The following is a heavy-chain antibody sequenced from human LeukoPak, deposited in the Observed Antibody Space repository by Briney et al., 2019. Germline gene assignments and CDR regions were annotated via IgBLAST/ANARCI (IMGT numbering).Heavy chain of an antibody. J-gene: IGHJ4*02. CDR3: SLEPKPGLRYLDY. CDR1: GFTFSSYG. D-gene: IGHD3-9*01. Sequence: PGGSLRLSCAASGFTFSSYGMHWVRQAPGNGLEWVAVISYDGSNKYYADSVKGRFTISRDNSKNTLYLQMNSLRAEDTAVYYCSLEPKPGLRYLDYWGQGTLVTVSS. V-gene: IGHV3-30*03. CDR2: ISYDGSNK.